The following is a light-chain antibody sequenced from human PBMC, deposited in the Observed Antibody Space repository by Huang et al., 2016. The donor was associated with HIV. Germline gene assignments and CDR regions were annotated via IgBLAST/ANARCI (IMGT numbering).Light chain of an antibody. J-gene: IGKJ1*01. CDR2: GAS. CDR1: QSIGRL. CDR3: QQGYSTPWT. Sequence: DIQLTQSPSSLSAYVGDRVTVTCRASQSIGRLLNLYQQEPGKAPKLLIYGASTLQSGVPSRFSGSGSGTHFTLTISSVQPEDSATFFCQQGYSTPWTFGQGTKLAIE. V-gene: IGKV1-39*01.